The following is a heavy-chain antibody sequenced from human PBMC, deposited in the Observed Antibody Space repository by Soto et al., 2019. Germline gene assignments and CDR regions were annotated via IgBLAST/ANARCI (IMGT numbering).Heavy chain of an antibody. CDR2: IIPIFGTA. CDR3: ARGGDSYGYDYYYYGMDV. D-gene: IGHD5-18*01. J-gene: IGHJ6*02. CDR1: GGTFSSYA. Sequence: SVKVPCKASGGTFSSYAISWVRQAPGQGLEWMGGIIPIFGTANYAQKFQGRVTITADESTSTAYMELSSLRSEDTAVYYCARGGDSYGYDYYYYGMDVWGQGTTVTVSS. V-gene: IGHV1-69*13.